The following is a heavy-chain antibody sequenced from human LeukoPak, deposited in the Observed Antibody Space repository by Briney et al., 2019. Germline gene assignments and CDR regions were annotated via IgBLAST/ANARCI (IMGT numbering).Heavy chain of an antibody. CDR3: SRDPRTCDY. Sequence: GGSLRLSCAASGFSFSDYYMSWIRQAPGKGLEWVSYINSGSSFMFYADSVKGRFTVSRDNAKKTLYLQMNSLRDEDTAVYYCSRDPRTCDYWGQGTLVTVSS. CDR2: INSGSSFM. V-gene: IGHV3-11*04. J-gene: IGHJ4*02. CDR1: GFSFSDYY.